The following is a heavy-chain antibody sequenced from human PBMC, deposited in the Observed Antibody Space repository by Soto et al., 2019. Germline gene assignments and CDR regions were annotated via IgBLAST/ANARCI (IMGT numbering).Heavy chain of an antibody. D-gene: IGHD6-19*01. J-gene: IGHJ4*02. CDR3: ARGGPARYSSGWYYFDY. V-gene: IGHV6-1*01. CDR1: GDSVSSNSAA. Sequence: QTLSLTCAISGDSVSSNSAAWNWIRQSPSRGLEWLGRTYYRSNWYNDYAVSVKSRITINPDTSKNQFSLQLNSVTPEDTAVYYCARGGPARYSSGWYYFDYWGPGTLITFSS. CDR2: TYYRSNWYN.